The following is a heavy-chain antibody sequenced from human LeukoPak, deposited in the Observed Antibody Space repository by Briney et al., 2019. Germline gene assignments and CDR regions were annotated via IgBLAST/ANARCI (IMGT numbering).Heavy chain of an antibody. CDR1: GYTLTELS. Sequence: ASVKVSCTLSGYTLTELSVHWVRQAPGKGLEWMGGFDPEDGETIYAQKFQGRVTMTEDTSTDTAYMELSSLRSEDTAVYYCATLYSSSSEFDYWGQGTLVTVSS. D-gene: IGHD6-6*01. CDR2: FDPEDGET. V-gene: IGHV1-24*01. CDR3: ATLYSSSSEFDY. J-gene: IGHJ4*02.